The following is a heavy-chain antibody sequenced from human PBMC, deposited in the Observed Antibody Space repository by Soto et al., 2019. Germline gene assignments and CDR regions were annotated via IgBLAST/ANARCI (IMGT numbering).Heavy chain of an antibody. D-gene: IGHD1-7*01. CDR3: AKKSGTGMDV. V-gene: IGHV3-23*01. CDR1: GFTFSTYA. CDR2: ISGSGGST. J-gene: IGHJ6*02. Sequence: GGSLRLSCAASGFTFSTYAMSWVRQAPGKGLEWVSSISGSGGSTHYADSVKGRFAISRDNSKNTVYLQMNSLRAEDTAVYYCAKKSGTGMDVWGQGTTVTVSS.